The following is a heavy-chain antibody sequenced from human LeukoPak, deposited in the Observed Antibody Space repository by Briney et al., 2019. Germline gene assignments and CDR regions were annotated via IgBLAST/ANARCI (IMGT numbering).Heavy chain of an antibody. D-gene: IGHD3-3*01. CDR2: IYYSGST. J-gene: IGHJ4*02. CDR1: GGSISSHY. Sequence: SETLSLTCTVSGGSISSHYWGWIRQPPGKGLEWIGYIYYSGSTNYNPSLKSRITISVDTSKNQFSLKLSSVTAADTAVYYCARAPPVYDFWSGYYKPMTHFDYWGQGTLVTVSS. V-gene: IGHV4-59*11. CDR3: ARAPPVYDFWSGYYKPMTHFDY.